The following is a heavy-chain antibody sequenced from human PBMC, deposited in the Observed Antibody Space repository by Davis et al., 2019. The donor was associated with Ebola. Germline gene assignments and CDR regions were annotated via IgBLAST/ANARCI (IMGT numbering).Heavy chain of an antibody. CDR2: IYYSGST. D-gene: IGHD3-3*01. V-gene: IGHV4-59*01. Sequence: SETLSLTCTVSGGSISSYYWSWIRQPPGKGLEWIGYIYYSGSTNYNPSLKSRVTISVYTSKNQFSLKLSSVTAADTAVYYCARDHGFTIFGYGMDVWGQGTTVTVSS. CDR3: ARDHGFTIFGYGMDV. J-gene: IGHJ6*02. CDR1: GGSISSYY.